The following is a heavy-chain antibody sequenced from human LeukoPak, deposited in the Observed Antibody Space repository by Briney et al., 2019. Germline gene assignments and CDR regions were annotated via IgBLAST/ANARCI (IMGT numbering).Heavy chain of an antibody. Sequence: ASVKVSCKASGGTFSSYAISWVRQAPGQGLEWMGRIIPIFGTANYTQKFQGRVTITTDESTSTAYMELSSLRSEDTAVYYCARDRRLVRGFDPWGQGTLVTVSS. J-gene: IGHJ5*02. CDR3: ARDRRLVRGFDP. CDR2: IIPIFGTA. V-gene: IGHV1-69*05. D-gene: IGHD3-10*01. CDR1: GGTFSSYA.